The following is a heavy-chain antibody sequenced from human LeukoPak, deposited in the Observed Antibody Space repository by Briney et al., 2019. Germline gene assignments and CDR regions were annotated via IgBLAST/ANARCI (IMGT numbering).Heavy chain of an antibody. CDR1: GFTFSDYY. CDR2: ISSSGSTI. V-gene: IGHV3-11*01. CDR3: AKVKGSLGAFDI. D-gene: IGHD6-13*01. J-gene: IGHJ3*02. Sequence: PGGSLRLSCAASGFTFSDYYMSWIRQAPGKGLEWVSYISSSGSTIYYADSVKGRFTISRDNSKNTLYLQMNSLRAEDTAVYYCAKVKGSLGAFDIWGQGTMVTVSS.